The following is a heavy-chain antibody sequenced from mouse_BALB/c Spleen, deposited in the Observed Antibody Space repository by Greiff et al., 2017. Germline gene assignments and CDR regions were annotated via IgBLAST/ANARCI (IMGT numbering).Heavy chain of an antibody. CDR2: IRLKSNNYAT. D-gene: IGHD1-2*01. Sequence: DVQLQESGGGLVQPGGSMKLSCVASGFTFSNYWMNWVRQSPEKGLEWVAEIRLKSNNYATHYAESVKGRFTISRDDSKSSVYLQMNNLRAEDTGIYYCTRDGITSAYAMDYWGQGTSVTVSS. CDR1: GFTFSNYW. CDR3: TRDGITSAYAMDY. J-gene: IGHJ4*01. V-gene: IGHV6-6*02.